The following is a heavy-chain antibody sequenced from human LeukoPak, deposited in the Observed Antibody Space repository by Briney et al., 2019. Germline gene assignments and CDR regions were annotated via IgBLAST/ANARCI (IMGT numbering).Heavy chain of an antibody. D-gene: IGHD4-17*01. J-gene: IGHJ4*02. V-gene: IGHV3-23*01. CDR1: GFTFSSYA. CDR2: ISGSGGST. CDR3: AKVSYGDYSYFDY. Sequence: PGGSLRLSCAASGFTFSSYAMSWVRKAPGKGLEWVSAISGSGGSTYYADSVKGRFTISRDNSKNTLYLQMNSLRAEDTAVYYCAKVSYGDYSYFDYWGQGTLVTVSS.